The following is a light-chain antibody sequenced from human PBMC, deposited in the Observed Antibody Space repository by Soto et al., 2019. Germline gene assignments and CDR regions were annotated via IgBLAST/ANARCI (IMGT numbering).Light chain of an antibody. V-gene: IGLV2-23*02. J-gene: IGLJ1*01. CDR1: RSDVGSFDL. CDR2: EVT. CDR3: CAYAGSNSYV. Sequence: QSALTQPASVSGSPGQSITISCSGTRSDVGSFDLVSWYQQHPGKAPKLMIYEVTKRPSGIYNRFSGSKSGNTASLTISGLQAEDEADYYCCAYAGSNSYVFGTGTKVTVL.